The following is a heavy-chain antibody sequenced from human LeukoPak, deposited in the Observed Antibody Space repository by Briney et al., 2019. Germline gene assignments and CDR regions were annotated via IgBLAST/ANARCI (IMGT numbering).Heavy chain of an antibody. V-gene: IGHV5-51*01. J-gene: IGHJ5*02. Sequence: PGESLKISCQGSGYSFTSYWIGWVRQMPGKGLEWMGIIYPGDSDTRYSPSFQGQVTISADKSISTAYLQWSSLKASDTAMYYCARGTYYDFWSGSHTNNWFDPWGQGTLVTVSS. CDR1: GYSFTSYW. D-gene: IGHD3-3*01. CDR2: IYPGDSDT. CDR3: ARGTYYDFWSGSHTNNWFDP.